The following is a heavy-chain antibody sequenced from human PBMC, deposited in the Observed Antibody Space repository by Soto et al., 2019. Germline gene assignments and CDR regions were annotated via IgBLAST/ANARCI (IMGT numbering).Heavy chain of an antibody. CDR2: ISYDGSNK. CDR1: GFTFSSYA. D-gene: IGHD6-13*01. Sequence: GGSLRLSCAASGFTFSSYAMHWVRQAPGKGLEWVAVISYDGSNKYYADSVKGRFTISRDNSKNTLYLQMNSLRAEDTAVYYCARDRVAAAGTILPSDYWGQGTLVTVSS. J-gene: IGHJ4*02. CDR3: ARDRVAAAGTILPSDY. V-gene: IGHV3-30-3*01.